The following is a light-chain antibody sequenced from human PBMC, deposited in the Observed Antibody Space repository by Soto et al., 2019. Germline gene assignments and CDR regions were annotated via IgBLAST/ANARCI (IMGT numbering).Light chain of an antibody. J-gene: IGKJ1*01. CDR1: QSVRSN. CDR3: HQYGSAPRT. Sequence: EIVMTQFPATLSVSPGERATLSCRASQSVRSNLAWYQQKPGRAPRLLIYAASSRATGIPDRFSGGGSGTDFTLTISRLEPEDFAVYYCHQYGSAPRTFGQGTKVDIK. CDR2: AAS. V-gene: IGKV3-20*01.